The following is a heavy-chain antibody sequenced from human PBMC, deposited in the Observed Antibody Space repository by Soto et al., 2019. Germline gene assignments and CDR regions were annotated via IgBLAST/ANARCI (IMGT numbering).Heavy chain of an antibody. CDR1: GFTFSLYT. J-gene: IGHJ4*02. D-gene: IGHD3-9*01. CDR3: AKRSVLREFDWLLDPFDH. CDR2: ISGSGGST. V-gene: IGHV3-23*01. Sequence: VQLLESGGGLAQPGGSLRLSCAASGFTFSLYTMTWVRQAPGKGLEWVSAISGSGGSTHYADSVTGRFTTSRDNSKNTLYVQMNSLRVEDTAVYYCAKRSVLREFDWLLDPFDHWGQGTQVTVSS.